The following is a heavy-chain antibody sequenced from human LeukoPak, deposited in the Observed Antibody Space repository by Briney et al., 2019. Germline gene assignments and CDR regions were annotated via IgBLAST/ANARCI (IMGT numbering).Heavy chain of an antibody. Sequence: PGGSLRLSCAASGFTFSSYAMHWVRQAPGKGLEYVSAISSNGGSTYYENSVKGRLTISRDNSKNTLYLQMGSLRAEDMAVYYRARMYYDFWSGIRGDYYYYMDVWGKGTTVTVSS. CDR2: ISSNGGST. CDR1: GFTFSSYA. D-gene: IGHD3-3*01. J-gene: IGHJ6*03. CDR3: ARMYYDFWSGIRGDYYYYMDV. V-gene: IGHV3-64*01.